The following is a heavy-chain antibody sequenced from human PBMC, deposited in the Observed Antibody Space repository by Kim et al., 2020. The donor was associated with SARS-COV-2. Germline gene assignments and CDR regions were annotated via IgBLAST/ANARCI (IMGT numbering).Heavy chain of an antibody. Sequence: ASVKVSCKASGYTFTSYGISWVRQAPGQGLEWMGWISAYNGNTNYAQKLQGRVTMTTDTSTSTAYMELRSLRSDDTAVYYCARVSMIVVLAEVDYWGQGTLVTVSS. CDR2: ISAYNGNT. D-gene: IGHD3-22*01. CDR3: ARVSMIVVLAEVDY. CDR1: GYTFTSYG. V-gene: IGHV1-18*01. J-gene: IGHJ4*02.